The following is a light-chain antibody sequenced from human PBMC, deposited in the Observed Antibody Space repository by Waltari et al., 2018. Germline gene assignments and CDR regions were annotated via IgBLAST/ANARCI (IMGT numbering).Light chain of an antibody. J-gene: IGKJ3*01. CDR1: QSVSSSY. CDR2: GAS. CDR3: QQYGSSLLFT. Sequence: EIVLTQSPGTLSLSPGERATLSCRASQSVSSSYLACYQQKPGQAPRLLIYGASGRATGIPDRFSGSGSGTDFTLTISRLEPEDFAVYYCQQYGSSLLFTFGPGTKADIK. V-gene: IGKV3-20*01.